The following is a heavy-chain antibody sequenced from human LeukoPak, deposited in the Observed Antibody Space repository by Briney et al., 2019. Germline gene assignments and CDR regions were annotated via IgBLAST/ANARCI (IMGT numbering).Heavy chain of an antibody. V-gene: IGHV3-30*14. CDR2: ISYDGSNK. CDR1: GFTFSSYA. CDR3: ARDRRDYYDSSGYYYAFFDY. D-gene: IGHD3-22*01. Sequence: PGGSLRLSCAASGFTFSSYAMHWVRQAPGKGLEWVAVISYDGSNKYYADSVKGRFTISRDNSKNTLYLQMNSLRAEDTAVYYCARDRRDYYDSSGYYYAFFDYWGQGTLVTVSS. J-gene: IGHJ4*02.